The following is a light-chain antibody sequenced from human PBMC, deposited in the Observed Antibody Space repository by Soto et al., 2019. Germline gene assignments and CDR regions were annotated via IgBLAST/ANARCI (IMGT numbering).Light chain of an antibody. CDR3: QQYGSSRF. CDR2: GAS. CDR1: QSVSSSY. Sequence: EIVLTQSPGTLSLSPGERATLSCRASQSVSSSYLAWDQQKPGQAPXLLIYGASSRATGIPDRLSGSGSGTEFTLTISRLEPEDSAVDYCQQYGSSRFFGGGTKVDIK. J-gene: IGKJ4*01. V-gene: IGKV3-20*01.